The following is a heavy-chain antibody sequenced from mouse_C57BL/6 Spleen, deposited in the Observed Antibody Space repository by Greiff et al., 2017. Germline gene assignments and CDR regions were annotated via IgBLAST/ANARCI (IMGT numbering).Heavy chain of an antibody. D-gene: IGHD3-2*02. CDR1: GFNLKDDY. Sequence: VQLQQSGAELVRPGASVKLSCTASGFNLKDDYMHWVKQRPEQGLEWIGWIDPENGATEYASKFQGKATITADTSSNTAYLQHSSRTSEDTAVYYCTTDSSGYVWFAYWGQGTRVTVSA. V-gene: IGHV14-4*01. CDR2: IDPENGAT. CDR3: TTDSSGYVWFAY. J-gene: IGHJ3*01.